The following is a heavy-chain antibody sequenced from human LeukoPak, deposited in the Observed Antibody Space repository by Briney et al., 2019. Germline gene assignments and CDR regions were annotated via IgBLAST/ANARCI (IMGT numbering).Heavy chain of an antibody. Sequence: AGGSLGLSCAASGLTFSIYGMSWVRQSPGKGLEWVSAISGSGGSTYYADSVKGRFTTSRDNSKNTLYLQMNSLRAEDTAVYYCAKGTDTIFGVVITQFDYWGQGTLVTVSS. J-gene: IGHJ4*02. CDR2: ISGSGGST. CDR1: GLTFSIYG. D-gene: IGHD3-3*01. V-gene: IGHV3-23*01. CDR3: AKGTDTIFGVVITQFDY.